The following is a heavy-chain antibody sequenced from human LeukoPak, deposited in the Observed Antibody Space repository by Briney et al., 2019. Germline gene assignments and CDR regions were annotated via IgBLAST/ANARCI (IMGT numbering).Heavy chain of an antibody. V-gene: IGHV3-21*01. CDR1: GFTFSSFS. J-gene: IGHJ6*03. Sequence: GGSLRLSCAASGFTFSSFSMSWVRQAPGKGLEWVSSISSSSNYIYYADSLKGRFTISRDNAKNSLYLQMNSLSAEDTAVYYCARDQGGTIGLYHYYYMDVWGKGTTVTVSS. CDR3: ARDQGGTIGLYHYYYMDV. D-gene: IGHD1-7*01. CDR2: ISSSSNYI.